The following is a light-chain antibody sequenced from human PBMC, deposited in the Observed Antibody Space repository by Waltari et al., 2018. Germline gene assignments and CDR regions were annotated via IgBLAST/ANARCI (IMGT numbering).Light chain of an antibody. V-gene: IGLV2-8*01. Sequence: QSALTQPPSASGSPGQSVTISCTGTSSDVGRYNYVSWYQQHPGKAPKLMIYEVSKRPSGGPARLSGSKSGNTASLAVSGLQAEDEADYYCSSYAGSNKVVFGGGTKLTVL. CDR3: SSYAGSNKVV. CDR2: EVS. J-gene: IGLJ2*01. CDR1: SSDVGRYNY.